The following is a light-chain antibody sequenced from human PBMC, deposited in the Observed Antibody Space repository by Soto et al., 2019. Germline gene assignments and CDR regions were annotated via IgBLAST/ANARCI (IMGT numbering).Light chain of an antibody. CDR1: QSISSW. CDR3: QQYNSYS. V-gene: IGKV1-5*01. Sequence: DIQMTQSPSTLSASIGDRVNITCRASQSISSWLAWYQQKPGKAPKLLIYAASTLQSGVPSRFSGSGSGTEFTLTISSLQPDDFATYYCQQYNSYSFGQGTKVDI. CDR2: AAS. J-gene: IGKJ1*01.